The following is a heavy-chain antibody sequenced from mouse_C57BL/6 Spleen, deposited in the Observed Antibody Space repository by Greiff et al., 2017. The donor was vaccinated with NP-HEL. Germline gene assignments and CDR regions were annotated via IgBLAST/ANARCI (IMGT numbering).Heavy chain of an antibody. V-gene: IGHV1-4*01. CDR1: GYTFTSYT. Sequence: QVQLKESGAELARPGASVKMSCKASGYTFTSYTMHWVKQRPGQGLEWIGYINPSSGYTKYNQKFKDKATLTADKSSSTAYMQLSSLTSEDSAVYYCARYSSGYYFDYWGQGTTLTVSS. D-gene: IGHD3-2*02. J-gene: IGHJ2*01. CDR2: INPSSGYT. CDR3: ARYSSGYYFDY.